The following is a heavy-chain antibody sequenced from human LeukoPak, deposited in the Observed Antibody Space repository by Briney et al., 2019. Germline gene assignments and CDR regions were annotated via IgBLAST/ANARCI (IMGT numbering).Heavy chain of an antibody. CDR3: AKDLGRDTMVQGY. CDR2: ISYDGSNK. CDR1: GFTFSSYG. J-gene: IGHJ4*02. D-gene: IGHD3-10*01. Sequence: GGSLRLSCAASGFTFSSYGMHWVRQAPGKGLEWVAVISYDGSNKYYADSVKGRFTISRDNSKNTLYLQMNSLRAEDAAVYYCAKDLGRDTMVQGYWGQGTLATVSP. V-gene: IGHV3-30*18.